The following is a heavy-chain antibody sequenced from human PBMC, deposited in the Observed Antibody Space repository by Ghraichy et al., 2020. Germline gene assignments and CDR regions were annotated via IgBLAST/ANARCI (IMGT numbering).Heavy chain of an antibody. CDR1: GFTSSSYW. D-gene: IGHD2-15*01. V-gene: IGHV3-74*01. CDR2: ISSDGRRR. J-gene: IGHJ4*02. CDR3: AILPPGD. Sequence: GGSLRLSCAVSGFTSSSYWVDWVRQVPGKGLVWVSRISSDGRRRGYADSVKGRFSIARDNAKSTFYLQMNSLRVDDTAVYYCAILPPGDWGQGTLVTVSS.